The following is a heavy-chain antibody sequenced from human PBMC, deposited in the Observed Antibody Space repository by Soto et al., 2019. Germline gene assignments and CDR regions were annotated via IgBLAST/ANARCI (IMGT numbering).Heavy chain of an antibody. CDR2: INPNSGGT. J-gene: IGHJ3*02. V-gene: IGHV1-2*04. CDR1: GYTFTGYY. CDR3: ARSGDYRLYALDI. D-gene: IGHD4-17*01. Sequence: ASVKVSCKASGYTFTGYYMHWVRQAPGQGLEWMGWINPNSGGTNYAQKFQGWVTMTRDTSISTAYMELSRLRSDYTAVYYCARSGDYRLYALDIWGQGTMVTVSS.